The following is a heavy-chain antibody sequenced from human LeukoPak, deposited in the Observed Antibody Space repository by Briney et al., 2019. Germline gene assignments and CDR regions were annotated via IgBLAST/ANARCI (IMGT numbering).Heavy chain of an antibody. Sequence: GGSLRLSCAASGFTLSRYWMTWVRQAPGKGLEWVANTKQDGSEKYYVDSVKGRFTISRDNAKNSLYLQMNSPRAEDTAVYYCARIFWGSSGYYFEYWGQGTLVTVSS. CDR2: TKQDGSEK. J-gene: IGHJ4*02. CDR1: GFTLSRYW. D-gene: IGHD3-22*01. V-gene: IGHV3-7*02. CDR3: ARIFWGSSGYYFEY.